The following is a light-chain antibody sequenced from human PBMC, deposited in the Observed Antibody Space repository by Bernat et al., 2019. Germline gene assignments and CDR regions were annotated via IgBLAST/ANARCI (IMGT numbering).Light chain of an antibody. CDR2: EVS. Sequence: HSALTQPPSASGSPGQSVTISCTGTSSDVGGYNYVSWYQQHPDKAPKLIISEVSKRPSGVPDRFSGSKSGNTASLTVYGLQAEDEADYYCSSYASSNNYVCGTGTKVTVL. CDR3: SSYASSNNYV. J-gene: IGLJ1*01. V-gene: IGLV2-8*01. CDR1: SSDVGGYNY.